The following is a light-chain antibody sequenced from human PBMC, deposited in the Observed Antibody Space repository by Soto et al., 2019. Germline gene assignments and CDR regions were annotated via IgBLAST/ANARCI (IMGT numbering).Light chain of an antibody. CDR1: SSDVGGYNY. CDR2: DVS. Sequence: QSALTQPASVSGSPGQSITISCTGTSSDVGGYNYVSWYQQHPGKAPKLMIYDVSNRPSGVSNRFSGSKSGNTASLTISGLQAEDEADYYCSSYISSSTPVLFGGGTKLTV. V-gene: IGLV2-14*01. J-gene: IGLJ2*01. CDR3: SSYISSSTPVL.